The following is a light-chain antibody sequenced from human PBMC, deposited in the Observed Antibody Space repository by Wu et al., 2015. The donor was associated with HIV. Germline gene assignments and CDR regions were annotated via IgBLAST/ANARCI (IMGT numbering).Light chain of an antibody. CDR3: HQYGNSPFT. V-gene: IGKV3-20*01. J-gene: IGKJ3*01. CDR2: GAS. CDR1: QSVNSNY. Sequence: EIVLTQSPGTLSLSPGERATLSCRASQSVNSNYLAWYQQKPGQAPRLLIYGASIRATGIPDRFNGGGFGTDFTLTISRLEPGDFAVYYCHQYGNSPFTFGPGTKVDIK.